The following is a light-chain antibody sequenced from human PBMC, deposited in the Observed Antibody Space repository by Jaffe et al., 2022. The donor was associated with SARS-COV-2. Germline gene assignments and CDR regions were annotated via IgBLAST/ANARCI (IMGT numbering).Light chain of an antibody. J-gene: IGLJ2*01. CDR2: EVS. Sequence: QSALTQTPSVSGSPGQSVTISCTGTNSDIGTYKRVSWYQQSPGTTPKLLIYEVSNRPSGVPDRFSGSKSGNTASLTISGLQAEDEADYYCSSYTSRTTVVFGGGTKLTVL. CDR3: SSYTSRTTVV. V-gene: IGLV2-18*02. CDR1: NSDIGTYKR.